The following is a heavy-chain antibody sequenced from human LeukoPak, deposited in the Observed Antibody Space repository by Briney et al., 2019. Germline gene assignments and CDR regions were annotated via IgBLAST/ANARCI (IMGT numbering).Heavy chain of an antibody. J-gene: IGHJ3*02. D-gene: IGHD6-19*01. CDR1: GFTFSRYW. V-gene: IGHV3-7*02. CDR3: ARGIAVAGPGLAFDI. Sequence: GGSLRLSCAASGFTFSRYWMSWVRQAPGKGLEWVAKINEDGSDKYYVDSVEGRFTISRDNAKNSLCLQMNNLRAGDTAVYYCARGIAVAGPGLAFDIWGQGTMVTVSS. CDR2: INEDGSDK.